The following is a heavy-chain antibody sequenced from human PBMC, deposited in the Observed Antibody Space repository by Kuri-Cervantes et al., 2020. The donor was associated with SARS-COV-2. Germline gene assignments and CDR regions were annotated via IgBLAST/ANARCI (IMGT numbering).Heavy chain of an antibody. CDR1: GFTFSSYS. D-gene: IGHD5-18*01. J-gene: IGHJ4*02. CDR3: AREAMVAGVVDY. V-gene: IGHV3-21*01. Sequence: GGSLRLSCAASGFTFSSYSMNWVRQAPGKGLEWVSSISSSSSYIYYADSVKGRFTISRDNAKNSLYLQMNSLRAEDTAVYYCAREAMVAGVVDYWGQGTLVTVSS. CDR2: ISSSSSYI.